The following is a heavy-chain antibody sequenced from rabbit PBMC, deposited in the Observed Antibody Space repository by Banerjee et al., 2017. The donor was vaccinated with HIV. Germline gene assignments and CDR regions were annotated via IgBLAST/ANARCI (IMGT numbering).Heavy chain of an antibody. J-gene: IGHJ4*01. V-gene: IGHV1S45*01. D-gene: IGHD4-1*01. Sequence: QEQLEESGGDLVKPEGSLTLTCTASGFSFSDKYVVSWVRQAPGKGLEWIGCINTSSGNTVYASWAKGRFTISKTSWTTVTLQMTSLTAADTATYFCARDGSGWGANFNLWGQGTLVTVS. CDR1: GFSFSDKYV. CDR3: ARDGSGWGANFNL. CDR2: INTSSGNT.